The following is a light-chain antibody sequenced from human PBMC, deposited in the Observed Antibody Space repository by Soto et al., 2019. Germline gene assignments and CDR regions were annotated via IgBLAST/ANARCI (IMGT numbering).Light chain of an antibody. Sequence: EILMTQSPSTLSVSPGERVTLSCRASQNILSNLAWYQQKPGQAPRLLIYGASTRATGIPARFSGSGSGTEFTLTISSLQSEDFAVYYCQQYGSSPRTFGQGTKVDIK. V-gene: IGKV3-15*01. CDR1: QNILSN. CDR3: QQYGSSPRT. CDR2: GAS. J-gene: IGKJ1*01.